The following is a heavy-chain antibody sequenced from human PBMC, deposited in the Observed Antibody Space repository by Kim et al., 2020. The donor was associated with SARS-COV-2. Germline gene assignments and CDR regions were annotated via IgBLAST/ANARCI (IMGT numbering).Heavy chain of an antibody. CDR3: ARVHDILSSSWLYYYGMDV. CDR1: GGTFSSYA. D-gene: IGHD6-13*01. J-gene: IGHJ6*02. CDR2: IIPIFGTA. Sequence: SVKVSCKASGGTFSSYAISWVRQAPGQGLEWMGGIIPIFGTANYAQKFQGRVTITADESTSTAYMELSSLRSEDTAVYYCARVHDILSSSWLYYYGMDVWGQGTTVTVSS. V-gene: IGHV1-69*13.